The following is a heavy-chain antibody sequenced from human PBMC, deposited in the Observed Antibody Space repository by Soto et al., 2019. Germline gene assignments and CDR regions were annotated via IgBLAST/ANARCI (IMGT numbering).Heavy chain of an antibody. J-gene: IGHJ3*02. CDR1: GDSVSSNSAA. CDR3: ARKYSTSWADAFDI. D-gene: IGHD6-13*01. Sequence: SQTLSLTCVISGDSVSSNSAAWNWVRQSPSRGLEWLGRTYYRSKWYNDYAVSVKSRITINPDTSKNQFSLQLNSVTPEDTAVYYCARKYSTSWADAFDIWGQGTMVTVSS. V-gene: IGHV6-1*01. CDR2: TYYRSKWYN.